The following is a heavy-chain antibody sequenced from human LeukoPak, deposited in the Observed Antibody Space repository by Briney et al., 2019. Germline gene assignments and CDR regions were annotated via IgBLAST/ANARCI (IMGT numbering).Heavy chain of an antibody. CDR2: IYASGST. V-gene: IGHV4-61*02. Sequence: SQTLSLTCTVSGGSISSGSYYWSWIRQPAGKGLEWIGRIYASGSTNYNPSLKSRVTISVDTSKNQFSLKLSSVTAADTAVYYCAGLDTAMVSAYWGQGTLVTVSS. J-gene: IGHJ4*02. CDR3: AGLDTAMVSAY. CDR1: GGSISSGSYY. D-gene: IGHD5-18*01.